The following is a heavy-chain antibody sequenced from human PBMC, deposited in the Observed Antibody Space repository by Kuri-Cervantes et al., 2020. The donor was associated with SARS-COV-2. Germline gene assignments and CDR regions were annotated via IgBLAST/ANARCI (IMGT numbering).Heavy chain of an antibody. CDR2: ISAYNGNT. Sequence: ASVKVSCKASGYTFTSYGISWVRQAPGQGLEWMGWISAYNGNTNYAQKLQGRVTMTTDTSTSTAYMELRSLRSDDTAVYYCARHIGEFWSGRNGVFDYWGQGTLVTDSS. CDR1: GYTFTSYG. D-gene: IGHD3-3*01. CDR3: ARHIGEFWSGRNGVFDY. V-gene: IGHV1-18*01. J-gene: IGHJ4*02.